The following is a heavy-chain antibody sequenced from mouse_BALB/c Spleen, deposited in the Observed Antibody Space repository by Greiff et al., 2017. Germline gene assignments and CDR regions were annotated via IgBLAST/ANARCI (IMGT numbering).Heavy chain of an antibody. CDR1: GFSLTSYG. D-gene: IGHD2-4*01. CDR2: IWSDGST. V-gene: IGHV2-6-2*01. Sequence: VQLQESGPDLVAPSQSLSITCTVSGFSLTSYGVHWVRQPPGKGLEWLVVIWSDGSTTYNSALKSRLSISKDNSKSQVFLKMNSLQTDDTAMYYCARHASTMIRGMDYWGQGTSVTVSS. J-gene: IGHJ4*01. CDR3: ARHASTMIRGMDY.